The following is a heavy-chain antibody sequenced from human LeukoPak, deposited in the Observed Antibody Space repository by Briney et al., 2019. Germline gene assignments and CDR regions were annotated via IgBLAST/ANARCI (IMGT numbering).Heavy chain of an antibody. CDR1: GFTFSSYS. V-gene: IGHV3-21*01. CDR2: ISSSSSYI. CDR3: ARVRGGSGRSYAADAFDI. J-gene: IGHJ3*02. D-gene: IGHD1-26*01. Sequence: GGSLRLPCAASGFTFSSYSMNWVRQAPGKGLEWVSSISSSSSYIYYADSVKGRFTISRDNAKNSLYLQMNSLRAEDTAVYYCARVRGGSGRSYAADAFDIWGQGTMVTVSS.